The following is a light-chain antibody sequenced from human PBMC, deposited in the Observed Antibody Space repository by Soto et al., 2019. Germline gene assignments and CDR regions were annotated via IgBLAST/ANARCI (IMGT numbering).Light chain of an antibody. CDR1: QSVGSRY. J-gene: IGKJ5*01. CDR2: GAS. V-gene: IGKV3-20*01. Sequence: EIVLTQSPGTLSLSPGDRAALSCRASQSVGSRYLAWYQQKIGQAPRLLIYGASSRATDIPDRFSGSGSGTDFTLTISRLEPEDFAVYFCQQFGSSPITFGQGTRLEIK. CDR3: QQFGSSPIT.